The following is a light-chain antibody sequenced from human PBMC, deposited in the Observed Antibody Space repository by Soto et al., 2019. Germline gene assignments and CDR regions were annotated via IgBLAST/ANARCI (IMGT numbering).Light chain of an antibody. CDR2: DVH. CDR1: SSDVGAYNY. Sequence: QSVLTQPASVSGSPGQSIILSCTGTSSDVGAYNYVSWYQQHPGKAPKVIVFDVHNRPSGVSDRFSGSKSGNTASLTISGLQADDEADYYCSSYTSTNILYVFGTGTKLTVL. CDR3: SSYTSTNILYV. J-gene: IGLJ1*01. V-gene: IGLV2-14*03.